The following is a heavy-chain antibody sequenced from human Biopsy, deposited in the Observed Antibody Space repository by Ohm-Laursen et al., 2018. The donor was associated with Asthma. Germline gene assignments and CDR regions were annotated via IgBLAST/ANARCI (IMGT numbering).Heavy chain of an antibody. CDR3: AKRRGYSGHDNDY. V-gene: IGHV3-30*18. D-gene: IGHD5-12*01. CDR2: ISYDGNHK. Sequence: SLRLSCSASGFMFRSFGVHWVRQAPGKGLEWVAVISYDGNHKFYEDSVKGRFTISRDNSKNTLYLQMNSLRTEDTAVYYCAKRRGYSGHDNDYWGQGALVTVSS. CDR1: GFMFRSFG. J-gene: IGHJ4*02.